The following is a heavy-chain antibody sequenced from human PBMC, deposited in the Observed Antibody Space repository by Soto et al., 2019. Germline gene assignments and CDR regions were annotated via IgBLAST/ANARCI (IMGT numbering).Heavy chain of an antibody. CDR3: ARDRSAGNYFYYGMDV. J-gene: IGHJ6*02. Sequence: GGSLRLSCAASGFPFSSYGMHWVRQAPGKGLDWVAVIWYDGSNKDYAESVKGRFTISGDNSKNMLYLQMNSVRVEDTAVYFCARDRSAGNYFYYGMDVWGQGTTVTVSS. V-gene: IGHV3-33*01. CDR2: IWYDGSNK. D-gene: IGHD1-1*01. CDR1: GFPFSSYG.